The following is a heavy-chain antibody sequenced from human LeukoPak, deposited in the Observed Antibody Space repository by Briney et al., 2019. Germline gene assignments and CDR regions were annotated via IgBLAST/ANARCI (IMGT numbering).Heavy chain of an antibody. V-gene: IGHV3-74*01. CDR3: ARDTDTVTTILDY. Sequence: PGGSLRLSCAASGFTFSSHSMNWVRQAPGKGLVWVSRINSDGSSTSYADSVKGRFTISRDNAKNTLYLQMNSLRAEDTAVYYCARDTDTVTTILDYWGQGTLVTVSS. D-gene: IGHD4-17*01. J-gene: IGHJ4*02. CDR2: INSDGSST. CDR1: GFTFSSHS.